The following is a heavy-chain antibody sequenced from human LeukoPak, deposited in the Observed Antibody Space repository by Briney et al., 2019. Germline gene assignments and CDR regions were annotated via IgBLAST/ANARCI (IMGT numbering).Heavy chain of an antibody. J-gene: IGHJ4*02. V-gene: IGHV3-30*03. Sequence: QPGGSLRLSCAASGFTFSSYAMSWVRQAPGKGLEWVAVFSYDGKSKYYADSVKGRFTISRNNAKNSLYLQMNSLRAEDTAVYYCARISYCSGGSCYDAYFDYWGQGTLVTVSS. D-gene: IGHD2-15*01. CDR2: FSYDGKSK. CDR1: GFTFSSYA. CDR3: ARISYCSGGSCYDAYFDY.